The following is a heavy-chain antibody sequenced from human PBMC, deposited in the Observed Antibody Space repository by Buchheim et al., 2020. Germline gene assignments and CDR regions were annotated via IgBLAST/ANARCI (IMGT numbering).Heavy chain of an antibody. CDR3: ARDGGGFYVWGSYHLGY. CDR2: ISSSSSYI. J-gene: IGHJ4*02. V-gene: IGHV3-21*01. D-gene: IGHD3-16*02. Sequence: EVQLVESGGGLVKPGGSLRLSCAASGFTFSSYSMNWVRQAPGKGLEWVSSISSSSSYIYYADSVKGRFTISRDNATNSLYLQMNSLRAEDTAVDYWARDGGGFYVWGSYHLGYWGQGTL. CDR1: GFTFSSYS.